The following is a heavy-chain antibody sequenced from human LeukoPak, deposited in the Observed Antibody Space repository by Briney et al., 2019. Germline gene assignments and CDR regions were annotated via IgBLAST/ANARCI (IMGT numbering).Heavy chain of an antibody. CDR2: IHNTGSI. CDR1: GGSFSGYY. Sequence: PSETLSLTCAVYGGSFSGYYWSWIRQPPGRGLEWIGNIHNTGSINYNPSLKSRITISVDTSKNQFSLKLSSVTAADTGVYYCAKQNHSSSSLDYWGRGALVTVSS. CDR3: AKQNHSSSSLDY. J-gene: IGHJ4*02. V-gene: IGHV4-59*08. D-gene: IGHD6-6*01.